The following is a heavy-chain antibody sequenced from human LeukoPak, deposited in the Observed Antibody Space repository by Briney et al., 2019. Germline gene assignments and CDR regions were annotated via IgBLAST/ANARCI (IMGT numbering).Heavy chain of an antibody. CDR2: IYYSGST. J-gene: IGHJ4*02. D-gene: IGHD6-13*01. CDR1: GGSISSSNYY. V-gene: IGHV4-39*07. Sequence: SETLSLTCTVSGGSISSSNYYWGWIRQPPGKGLEWIGSIYYSGSTYYNPSLKSRVTISVDTSKNQFSLKLSSVTAADTAVYYCASISAALDYWGQGTLVTVSS. CDR3: ASISAALDY.